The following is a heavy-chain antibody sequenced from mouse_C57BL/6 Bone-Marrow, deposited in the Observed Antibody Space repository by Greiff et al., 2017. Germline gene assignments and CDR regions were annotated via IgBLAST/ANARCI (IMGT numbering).Heavy chain of an antibody. D-gene: IGHD1-1*01. V-gene: IGHV1-63*01. CDR2: IYPGGGYT. J-gene: IGHJ2*01. CDR3: ARLLLRSPY. Sequence: VQLQQSGAELVRPGTSVKMSCKASGYTFTNYWIGWAKQRPGHGLEWIGDIYPGGGYTNYNEKFKGKATLTAEKFSSTAYMQLSSLTSEGSAIYYCARLLLRSPYWGQGTTLTVSS. CDR1: GYTFTNYW.